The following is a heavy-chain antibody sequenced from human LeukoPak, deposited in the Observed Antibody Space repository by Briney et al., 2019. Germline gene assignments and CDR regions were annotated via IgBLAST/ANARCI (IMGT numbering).Heavy chain of an antibody. V-gene: IGHV4-34*01. CDR2: INHSGST. J-gene: IGHJ4*02. CDR3: ARGLYGPHLDY. D-gene: IGHD2-8*01. CDR1: GGSFSGYY. Sequence: SETLSLTCAVYGGSFSGYYWSWIRQPPGKGLEWIGEINHSGSTNYNPSLKSRVTILVDTSKNQFSLKLSSVTAADTAVYYCARGLYGPHLDYWGQGTLVTVSS.